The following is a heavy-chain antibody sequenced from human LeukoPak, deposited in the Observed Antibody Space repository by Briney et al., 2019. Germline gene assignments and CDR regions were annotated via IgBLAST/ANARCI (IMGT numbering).Heavy chain of an antibody. D-gene: IGHD5-24*01. CDR2: INPNRGGT. Sequence: FTGXXXXXVRQAPXXGLXXIGRINPNRGGTNYAQKFQGRVTMTRDTSISTAYMELSRLRSDDTAVYYCARIDGYNAPLDYWGQGTLVTVSS. J-gene: IGHJ4*02. V-gene: IGHV1-2*06. CDR1: FTGXX. CDR3: ARIDGYNAPLDY.